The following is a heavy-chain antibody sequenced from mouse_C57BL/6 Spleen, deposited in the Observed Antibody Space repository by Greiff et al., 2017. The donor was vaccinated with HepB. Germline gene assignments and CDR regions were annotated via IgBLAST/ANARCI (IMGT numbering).Heavy chain of an antibody. J-gene: IGHJ1*03. V-gene: IGHV1-22*01. Sequence: EVKLMESGPELVKPGASVKMSCKASGYTFTDYNMHWVKQSHGKSLEWIGYINPNNGGTSYNQKFKGKATLTVNKSSSTAYMELRSLTSEDTAVYDCAREEIRRSASLCYIDVWGTGTTVTVSS. CDR2: INPNNGGT. CDR1: GYTFTDYN. D-gene: IGHD2-12*01. CDR3: AREEIRRSASLCYIDV.